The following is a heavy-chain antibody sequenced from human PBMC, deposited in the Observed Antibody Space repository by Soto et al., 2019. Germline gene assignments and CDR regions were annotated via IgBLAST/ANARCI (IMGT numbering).Heavy chain of an antibody. CDR2: FSGTGGYT. V-gene: IGHV3-23*01. Sequence: GGSLRLSCAASGFTLSSYAMSWVRQSPGKGLEWVSTFSGTGGYTYYADSVKGRFTISRDDSKNTLFLHMNSLRAADTAVYYCARGQRALITYGPFDPWGQGTLVTVSS. CDR3: ARGQRALITYGPFDP. D-gene: IGHD4-17*01. J-gene: IGHJ5*02. CDR1: GFTLSSYA.